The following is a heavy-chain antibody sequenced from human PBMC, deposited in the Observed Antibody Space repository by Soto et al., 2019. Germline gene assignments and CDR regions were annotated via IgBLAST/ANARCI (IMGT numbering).Heavy chain of an antibody. J-gene: IGHJ4*02. CDR1: GFTFSSYA. V-gene: IGHV3-30-3*01. Sequence: PVGSLRLSCAASGFTFSSYAMHWVRQAPGKGLEWVAVISYDGSNKYYADSVKGRFTISRDNSKNTLYLQMNSLRAEDTAVYYCATPFRGSYQYYFDYWGQGTLVTVTS. CDR2: ISYDGSNK. D-gene: IGHD1-26*01. CDR3: ATPFRGSYQYYFDY.